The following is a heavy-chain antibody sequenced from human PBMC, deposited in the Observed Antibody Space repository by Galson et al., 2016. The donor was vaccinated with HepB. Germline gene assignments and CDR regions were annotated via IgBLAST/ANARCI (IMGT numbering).Heavy chain of an antibody. Sequence: SPRLSCAVSGFTFRNYWMHWVRQAPGKGLVWVSHINSDGSRTNYTDSVRGRFTISRDNAKNTLYLQLNSLRVEDTAVYYCARGGMPTLKFGVRGQGTTVIVSS. J-gene: IGHJ6*02. D-gene: IGHD2-2*01. V-gene: IGHV3-74*01. CDR2: INSDGSRT. CDR3: ARGGMPTLKFGV. CDR1: GFTFRNYW.